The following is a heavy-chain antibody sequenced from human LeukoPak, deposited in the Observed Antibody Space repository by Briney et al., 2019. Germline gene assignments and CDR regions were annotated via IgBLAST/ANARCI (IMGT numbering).Heavy chain of an antibody. CDR2: INWNGGST. CDR3: ARLPFTYCSSTSCYKVYYFDY. CDR1: GFTFDDYG. D-gene: IGHD2-2*02. V-gene: IGHV3-20*01. J-gene: IGHJ4*02. Sequence: GGSLRLSCAASGFTFDDYGMSWVRQAPGKGLEWVSGINWNGGSTGYADSVKGRFTISRDNAKNSLYLQMNSLRAEDTALYHCARLPFTYCSSTSCYKVYYFDYWGQGTLVTVSS.